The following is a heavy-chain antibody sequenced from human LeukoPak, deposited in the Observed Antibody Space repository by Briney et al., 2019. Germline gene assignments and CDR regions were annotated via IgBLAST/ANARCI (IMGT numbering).Heavy chain of an antibody. J-gene: IGHJ6*03. D-gene: IGHD3-10*01. CDR1: GFTFDDYA. CDR3: AKGRGIGELFYMDV. V-gene: IGHV3-9*01. CDR2: ISFTSGTI. Sequence: GGSLRLSCAASGFTFDDYAMHWVRQVPGKGLEWVSGISFTSGTIGYADSVKGRFTISRDNAKNSLYLQMNSLTIEDTALYYCAKGRGIGELFYMDVWGKETTVTISS.